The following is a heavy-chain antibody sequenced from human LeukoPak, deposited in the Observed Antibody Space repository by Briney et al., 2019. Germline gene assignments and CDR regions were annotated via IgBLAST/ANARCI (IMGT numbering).Heavy chain of an antibody. CDR1: GLKFSDAW. J-gene: IGHJ4*02. V-gene: IGHV3-15*01. CDR2: ILGKGSGGTT. Sequence: GGSLRLSCAVSGLKFSDAWMTWVRQAPGKGLEWVGRILGKGSGGTTDYAAPVQGRFIISRDDSKDTLYLEMNSLRTEDTAVYYCIRGRVHLDYWGQGTLVTVSS. D-gene: IGHD5-24*01. CDR3: IRGRVHLDY.